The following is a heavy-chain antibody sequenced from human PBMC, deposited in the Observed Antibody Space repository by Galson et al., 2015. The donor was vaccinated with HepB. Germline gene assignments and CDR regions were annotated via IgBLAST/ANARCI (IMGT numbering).Heavy chain of an antibody. V-gene: IGHV4-59*08. CDR3: ARHSGGSPQGRSTSGYFDY. D-gene: IGHD2-2*01. Sequence: SETLSLTCTVSGGSISSYYWSWIRQPPGKGLEWIGYIYYSGSTNYNPSLKSRVTISVDTSKNQFSLKLSSVTAADTAVYYCARHSGGSPQGRSTSGYFDYWGQGTLVTVSS. CDR1: GGSISSYY. CDR2: IYYSGST. J-gene: IGHJ4*02.